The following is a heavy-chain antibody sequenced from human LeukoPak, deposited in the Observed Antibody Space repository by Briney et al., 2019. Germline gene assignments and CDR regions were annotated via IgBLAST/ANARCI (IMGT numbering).Heavy chain of an antibody. Sequence: PSETLSLTCTVSGGSLSSYYWSWIRQPPGKGLEWIGYIYYSGSTNYNPSLRSRVTISVDTSKNQFSLKLSSVTAADTAVYYCAREELGATRYYFDYWGQGTLVTVSS. J-gene: IGHJ4*02. CDR3: AREELGATRYYFDY. CDR1: GGSLSSYY. V-gene: IGHV4-59*01. CDR2: IYYSGST. D-gene: IGHD1-26*01.